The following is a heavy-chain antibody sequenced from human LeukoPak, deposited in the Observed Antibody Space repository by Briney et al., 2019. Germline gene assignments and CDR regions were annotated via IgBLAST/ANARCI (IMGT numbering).Heavy chain of an antibody. CDR3: VKDSPSYYDSSDY. CDR1: GFTFSSYA. J-gene: IGHJ4*02. D-gene: IGHD3-22*01. CDR2: ISGSGGST. Sequence: GGSLRLSCAASGFTFSSYAMSWVRQAPGKGLEWVSGISGSGGSTYYADSVKGRFTISRDNSKNTLYLHMNSLRAEDTAVYYCVKDSPSYYDSSDYWGQGTLVTVSS. V-gene: IGHV3-23*01.